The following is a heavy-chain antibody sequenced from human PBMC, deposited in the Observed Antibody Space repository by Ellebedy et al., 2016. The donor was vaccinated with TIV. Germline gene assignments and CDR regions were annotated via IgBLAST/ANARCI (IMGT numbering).Heavy chain of an antibody. D-gene: IGHD3-16*01. J-gene: IGHJ3*02. CDR1: GFTFNIYA. Sequence: PGGSLRLSCSASGFTFNIYAMSWVRQAPGKGLEWVSLISASGVSTYYADSVKGRFTISRDNAKDSLYLQMNSLRAEDTAVYYCASGHRGISFGIWGQGTMVTVSS. V-gene: IGHV3-23*01. CDR3: ASGHRGISFGI. CDR2: ISASGVST.